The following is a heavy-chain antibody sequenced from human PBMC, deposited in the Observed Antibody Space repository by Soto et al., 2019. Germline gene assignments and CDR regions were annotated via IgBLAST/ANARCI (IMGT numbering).Heavy chain of an antibody. J-gene: IGHJ2*01. CDR1: GGSISSYY. Sequence: ETLSLTCTVSGGSISSYYWSWIRQPPGKGLEWIGYIYYSGSINYNPSLKSRVTISVDTSKNQFSLKLSSVTAADTAVYYCARLESRYFDLWGRGTLVTSPQ. CDR2: IYYSGSI. V-gene: IGHV4-59*08. CDR3: ARLESRYFDL.